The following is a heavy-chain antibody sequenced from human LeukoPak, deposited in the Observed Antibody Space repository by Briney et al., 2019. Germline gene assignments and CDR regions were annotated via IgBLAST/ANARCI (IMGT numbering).Heavy chain of an antibody. V-gene: IGHV3-48*01. CDR1: GFTFSSYA. Sequence: PGGSLRLSCAASGFTFSSYAMSWVRQAPGKGLEWISYISGSSSTIYYADSVKGRFTISRDNAKNSLYLQMNSLRAEDTAVYYCARDYSSSWYPFDYWGQGTLVTVSS. CDR2: ISGSSSTI. CDR3: ARDYSSSWYPFDY. J-gene: IGHJ4*02. D-gene: IGHD6-13*01.